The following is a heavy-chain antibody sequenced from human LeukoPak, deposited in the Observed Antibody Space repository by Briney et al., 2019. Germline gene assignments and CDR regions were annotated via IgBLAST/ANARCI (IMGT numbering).Heavy chain of an antibody. Sequence: SETLSLTCTVSGDSISDFYFTWVRQPAGKGLKWIGRINASGTTGFNPSFKSRVTMSLDTSKNQVSLKLTSVTAADTAVYFCARGLSAAYDYNWFDPWGQGTLVTVSS. V-gene: IGHV4-4*07. CDR2: INASGTT. CDR1: GDSISDFY. D-gene: IGHD5-12*01. J-gene: IGHJ5*02. CDR3: ARGLSAAYDYNWFDP.